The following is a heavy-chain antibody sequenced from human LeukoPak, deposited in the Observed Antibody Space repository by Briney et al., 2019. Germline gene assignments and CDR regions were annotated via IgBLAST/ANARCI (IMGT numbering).Heavy chain of an antibody. CDR1: GGSFCGYY. CDR3: ARGHSRLSGWYG. Sequence: SEPLSLTCAVYGGSFCGYYWSWLRQPPGKGLEWIGEIDHSGSTNYHPSLKSRVTISVDTSKNQFSLKLSSVPAADTAVYYCARGHSRLSGWYGWGQGTLVTVSS. D-gene: IGHD6-19*01. V-gene: IGHV4-34*01. J-gene: IGHJ4*02. CDR2: IDHSGST.